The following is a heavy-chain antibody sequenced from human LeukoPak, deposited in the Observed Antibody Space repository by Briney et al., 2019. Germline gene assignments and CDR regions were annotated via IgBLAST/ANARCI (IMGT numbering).Heavy chain of an antibody. V-gene: IGHV4-34*01. D-gene: IGHD6-13*01. CDR3: ARGPYKQQLVRRMKNWFDP. CDR1: GGSFSGYY. J-gene: IGHJ5*02. Sequence: SETLSLTCAVYGGSFSGYYWSWIRQPPGKGLEWIGEINHSGSTNYNPSLKSRATISVDTSKNQFSLKLSSVTAADPAVYYCARGPYKQQLVRRMKNWFDPWGQGTLVTVSS. CDR2: INHSGST.